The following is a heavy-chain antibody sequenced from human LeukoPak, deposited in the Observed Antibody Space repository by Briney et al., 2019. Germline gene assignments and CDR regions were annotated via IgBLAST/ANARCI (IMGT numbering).Heavy chain of an antibody. CDR3: SRHNRRYCSGGSCYLYYYYYYMDV. J-gene: IGHJ6*03. CDR2: IYYSGST. D-gene: IGHD2-15*01. V-gene: IGHV4-59*08. CDR1: GGSIISYY. Sequence: PSETLSLTCTVSGGSIISYYWSWIRQPPGKGLEWIGYIYYSGSTNYNPSLKSRVTISVDTSKNQFSLKLSSVTAADTAVYYCSRHNRRYCSGGSCYLYYYYYYMDVWGKGTGVTVSS.